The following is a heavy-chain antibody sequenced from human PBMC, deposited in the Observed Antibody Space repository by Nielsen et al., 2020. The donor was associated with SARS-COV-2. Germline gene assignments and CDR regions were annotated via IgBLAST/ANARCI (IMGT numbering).Heavy chain of an antibody. CDR3: ARIRPYYGGSSRPYYFDY. Sequence: SGPTLVKPTQTLTLTCTFSGFSLRTSGMCVSWIRQPPGRALEWLARIDWDDDKYYSTSLKTRLTISKDTSKNQVVLTMTNMDPVDTATYYCARIRPYYGGSSRPYYFDYWGQGTLVTVSS. D-gene: IGHD4-23*01. J-gene: IGHJ4*02. CDR2: IDWDDDK. V-gene: IGHV2-70*11. CDR1: GFSLRTSGMC.